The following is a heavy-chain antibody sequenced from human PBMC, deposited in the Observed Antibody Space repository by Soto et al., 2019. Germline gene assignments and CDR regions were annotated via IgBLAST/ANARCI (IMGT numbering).Heavy chain of an antibody. CDR2: ISSSSSYT. CDR1: GFTFSDYY. J-gene: IGHJ4*02. CDR3: ARAEETYYFDY. Sequence: GGSLRLSCAASGFTFSDYYMSWIRQAPGKGLEWVSYISSSSSYTNYADSVKGRFTISRDNAKNSLYLQMNSLRAEDTAVYYCARAEETYYFDYWGQGTLVTAPQ. V-gene: IGHV3-11*06.